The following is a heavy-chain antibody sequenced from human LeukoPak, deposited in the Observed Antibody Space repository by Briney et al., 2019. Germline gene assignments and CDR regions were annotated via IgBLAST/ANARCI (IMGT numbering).Heavy chain of an antibody. CDR2: INSNSGSV. CDR3: AKGFLKQLWLRVDAFHI. D-gene: IGHD5-18*01. Sequence: PGGSLRLSCVASGFTFEDYAMHWVRQAPGKGLEWVAGINSNSGSVAYADSVKGRVTISRDNAKKSVYLEMNSLRPEDTALYHCAKGFLKQLWLRVDAFHIWGQGTVVTVSS. CDR1: GFTFEDYA. V-gene: IGHV3-9*01. J-gene: IGHJ3*02.